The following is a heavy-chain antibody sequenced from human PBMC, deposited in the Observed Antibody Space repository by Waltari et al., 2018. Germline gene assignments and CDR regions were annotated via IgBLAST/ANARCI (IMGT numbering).Heavy chain of an antibody. CDR2: IYYSGST. CDR1: GGSICSSSVH. J-gene: IGHJ3*02. Sequence: QLQLQESGPGLVKPSETLSLICTVSGGSICSSSVHWDWIRQPPGKGLEWIGNIYYSGSTSYNPSLKSRVTISVDTSKNHLLLKLTSVSAADSSVYYCARRFGNAFDIWGQGIMVTVSS. D-gene: IGHD3-3*01. V-gene: IGHV4-39*02. CDR3: ARRFGNAFDI.